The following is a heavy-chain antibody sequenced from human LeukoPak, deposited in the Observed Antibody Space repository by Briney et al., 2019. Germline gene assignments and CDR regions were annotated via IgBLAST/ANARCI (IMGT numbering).Heavy chain of an antibody. Sequence: GGSLRLSCAASGFTFSSYGMTWVRQAPGKGLEWVSYISSSSSTIYYADSVKGRFTIFRANAKNLLYLQMNSLRAEDTAVYYCARDRDPGYNDSSGYRRVNAFEIWGQGTMVTVSS. CDR1: GFTFSSYG. D-gene: IGHD3-22*01. CDR3: ARDRDPGYNDSSGYRRVNAFEI. V-gene: IGHV3-48*04. J-gene: IGHJ3*02. CDR2: ISSSSSTI.